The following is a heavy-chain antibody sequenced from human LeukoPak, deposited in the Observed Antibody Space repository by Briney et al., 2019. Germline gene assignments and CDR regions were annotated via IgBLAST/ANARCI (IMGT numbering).Heavy chain of an antibody. CDR1: GLTFSIHW. D-gene: IGHD2-2*02. Sequence: GGSLRLSCAASGLTFSIHWMNWVRQAPGKGLECVANINQDGSDKYYVDSVKGRFAISRDNTKNSLYLQMNSLRAEDTAVYYCARGPIPDYWGQGTLVTVSS. V-gene: IGHV3-7*01. CDR2: INQDGSDK. CDR3: ARGPIPDY. J-gene: IGHJ4*02.